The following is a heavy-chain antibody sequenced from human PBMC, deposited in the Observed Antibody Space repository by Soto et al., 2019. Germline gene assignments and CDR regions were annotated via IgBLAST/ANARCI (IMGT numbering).Heavy chain of an antibody. D-gene: IGHD1-20*01. Sequence: EVQLVESGGDLVEPGGSLRLSCAASDFAFSNAWMNWVRQAPGKGLEWVGRIKSKTDGGTTDYAAPVKGRFSISRDDSQTTLYLQMNSLKTEDTAVYYCTTLTGETEGYFDYWGQGTLVTVSS. J-gene: IGHJ4*02. V-gene: IGHV3-15*07. CDR2: IKSKTDGGTT. CDR3: TTLTGETEGYFDY. CDR1: DFAFSNAW.